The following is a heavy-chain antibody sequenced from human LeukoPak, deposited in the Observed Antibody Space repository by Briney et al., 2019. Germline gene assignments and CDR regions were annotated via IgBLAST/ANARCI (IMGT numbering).Heavy chain of an antibody. V-gene: IGHV3-33*01. CDR2: IWYDGSNK. J-gene: IGHJ4*02. Sequence: GRSLRLSCAASGFTFSSYGMHWVRQAPGKGLEWVAVIWYDGSNKYYADSVKGRFTISRDNSKNTLYLQMNSLRAEDTAVYYCAREYYYDSSGYYYGYFDYWGQGTLVTVSS. D-gene: IGHD3-22*01. CDR3: AREYYYDSSGYYYGYFDY. CDR1: GFTFSSYG.